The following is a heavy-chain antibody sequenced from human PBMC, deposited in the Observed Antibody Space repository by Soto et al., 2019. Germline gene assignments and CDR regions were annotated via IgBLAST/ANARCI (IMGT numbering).Heavy chain of an antibody. CDR1: GFTFSSYG. J-gene: IGHJ5*02. CDR3: AREPGSSGWFGWFDP. CDR2: IWYDGSNK. Sequence: QVQLVESGGGVVQPGRSLRHSCAASGFTFSSYGMHWVRQAPGKGLEWVAVIWYDGSNKYYADSVKGRFTISRDNSKNTLYLQMNSLRAEDTAVYYCAREPGSSGWFGWFDPWGQGTLVTVSS. D-gene: IGHD6-19*01. V-gene: IGHV3-33*01.